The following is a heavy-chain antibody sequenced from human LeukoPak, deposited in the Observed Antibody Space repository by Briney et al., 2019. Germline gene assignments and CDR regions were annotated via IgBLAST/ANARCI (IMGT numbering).Heavy chain of an antibody. CDR3: ARGRAYSYGY. CDR1: GGSFSGYY. V-gene: IGHV4-34*01. Sequence: SETLSLTCAVYGGSFSGYYGSWIRQPSGKGLEWIGEINHSGSTNYNPSLKSRVTISVDTSKNQFSLKLSSVTAADTAVYYCARGRAYSYGYWGQGTLVTVSS. CDR2: INHSGST. D-gene: IGHD5-18*01. J-gene: IGHJ4*02.